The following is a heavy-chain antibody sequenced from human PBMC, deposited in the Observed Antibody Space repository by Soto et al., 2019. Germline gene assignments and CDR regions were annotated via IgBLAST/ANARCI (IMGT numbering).Heavy chain of an antibody. CDR3: VRRHVSATGIDWFDP. D-gene: IGHD6-13*01. Sequence: ASVKVSCKASGSTFTSYGIHWVRQAPGQRLEWMGWINAANGDTKYSPKFQGRATITRDTSASTAYMELSSLRSEDTAVYYCVRRHVSATGIDWFDPWGQGTLVTVSS. J-gene: IGHJ5*02. CDR1: GSTFTSYG. V-gene: IGHV1-3*01. CDR2: INAANGDT.